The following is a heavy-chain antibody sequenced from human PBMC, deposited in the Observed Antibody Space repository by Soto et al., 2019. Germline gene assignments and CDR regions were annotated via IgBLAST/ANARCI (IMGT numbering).Heavy chain of an antibody. J-gene: IGHJ5*02. Sequence: PGVYLRISGKASGYIFIDYWIGWVRQMPGKGLEWMGIVYPRDSDTRYSPSFQGQVTISADRSTGTAFLQWRSLKTSDTALYYCARHPLPGYSTHLNSWGQGTLVTVSS. CDR3: ARHPLPGYSTHLNS. CDR1: GYIFIDYW. CDR2: VYPRDSDT. D-gene: IGHD2-15*01. V-gene: IGHV5-51*01.